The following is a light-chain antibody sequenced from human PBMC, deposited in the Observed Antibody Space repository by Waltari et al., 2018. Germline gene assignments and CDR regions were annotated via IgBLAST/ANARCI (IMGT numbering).Light chain of an antibody. CDR3: QQYGGSPTYT. J-gene: IGKJ2*01. CDR1: QSVSSSY. Sequence: VLTQSPGTLSLSPGERATLSCRARQSVSSSYLAWYQQRPGQAPRLLFFGASSRATGVPDRFSGSVSGTDFTLTISRLEPEDFAVYFCQQYGGSPTYTFGQGTKLEIK. V-gene: IGKV3-20*01. CDR2: GAS.